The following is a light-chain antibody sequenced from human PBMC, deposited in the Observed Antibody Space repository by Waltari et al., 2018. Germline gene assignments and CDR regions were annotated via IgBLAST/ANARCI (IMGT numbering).Light chain of an antibody. CDR2: TTK. Sequence: QSVLTQPPSASGTPGQRVTISCSGTSSNIGNNIVNWYQQLPGTAPKLLIYTTKQRPSGVPDRFSGSKSGTSASLAISGLQSEDEADYYCATWDDSLNGPVFGGGTKLTVL. J-gene: IGLJ2*01. V-gene: IGLV1-44*01. CDR1: SSNIGNNI. CDR3: ATWDDSLNGPV.